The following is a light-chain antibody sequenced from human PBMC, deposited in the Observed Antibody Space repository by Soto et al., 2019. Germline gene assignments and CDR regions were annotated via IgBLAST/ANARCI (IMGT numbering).Light chain of an antibody. CDR1: QSVLYSANNKND. CDR2: WAS. CDR3: QQYESTPPT. V-gene: IGKV4-1*01. J-gene: IGKJ2*01. Sequence: DIVMTQSPDSLAVSLGERATINCKSSQSVLYSANNKNDLAWYQQRPGQPPKLLIYWASTRESGVPDRFSGSGSGTDFTLTITSLQAEDVAVYYCQQYESTPPTFGQGTKLEIK.